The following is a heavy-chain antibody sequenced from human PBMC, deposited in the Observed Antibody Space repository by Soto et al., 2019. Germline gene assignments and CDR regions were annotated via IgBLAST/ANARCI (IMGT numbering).Heavy chain of an antibody. CDR2: IIPIFGTA. D-gene: IGHD6-19*01. Sequence: QVQLVQSGAEVKKPGSSVKVSCKASGGTFSSYAISWVRQAPGQGLEWLGGIIPIFGTANYAQKFQGRVTITADESTSTTYMELSSLRSEDTAVYYCARDLIAVAGMFAFDIWGQGTMVTVSS. V-gene: IGHV1-69*01. CDR3: ARDLIAVAGMFAFDI. CDR1: GGTFSSYA. J-gene: IGHJ3*02.